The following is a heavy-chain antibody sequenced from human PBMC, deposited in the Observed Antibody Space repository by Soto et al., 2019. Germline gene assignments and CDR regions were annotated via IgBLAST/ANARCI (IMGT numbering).Heavy chain of an antibody. V-gene: IGHV1-69*13. Sequence: SVKVSCKASGGTFSSYATSWVRQAPGQGLGWMGGIIPIFGTANYAQKFQGRVTITADESTSTAYMELSSLRSEDTAVYYCARVKWELLGGAFDIWGQGTMVTVSS. CDR2: IIPIFGTA. J-gene: IGHJ3*02. D-gene: IGHD1-26*01. CDR1: GGTFSSYA. CDR3: ARVKWELLGGAFDI.